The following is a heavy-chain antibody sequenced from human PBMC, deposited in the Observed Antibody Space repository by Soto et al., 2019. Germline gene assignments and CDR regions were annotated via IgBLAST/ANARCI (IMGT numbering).Heavy chain of an antibody. CDR3: ARRDYGDKFFDS. CDR2: MDSTGTT. Sequence: QVQLQESGPGLVKPSETLSLTCNVSGASINNVFWTWIRQPPGKGLEWIGYMDSTGTTFNNPFLKSRATISIDKPKKQFSLNLRSVTAADTALYYCARRDYGDKFFDSWGQGTLVTVSS. J-gene: IGHJ4*02. CDR1: GASINNVF. V-gene: IGHV4-59*01. D-gene: IGHD4-17*01.